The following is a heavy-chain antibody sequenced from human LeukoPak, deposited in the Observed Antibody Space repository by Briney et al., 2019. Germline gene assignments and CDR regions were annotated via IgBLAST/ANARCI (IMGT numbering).Heavy chain of an antibody. V-gene: IGHV3-48*03. D-gene: IGHD3-22*01. CDR3: ARVNYDSGGYYVDY. CDR2: ISSSGSTI. Sequence: GESLKISCAASGFTFSSYEMNWVRQAPGKGLEWVSYISSSGSTIYYADSVKGRFTISRDNAKNSLYLQMNSLRAEDTAVYYCARVNYDSGGYYVDYWGQGTLVTVSS. J-gene: IGHJ4*02. CDR1: GFTFSSYE.